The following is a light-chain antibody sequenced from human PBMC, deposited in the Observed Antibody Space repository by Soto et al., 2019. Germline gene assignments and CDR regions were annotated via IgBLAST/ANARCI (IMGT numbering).Light chain of an antibody. Sequence: QSALNQPPSASGSPGQSVTISCTGTSSDVGGYNYVSWYQQYPGKAPKIMIYEVSKRPSGVPDRFSGSKSGNTASLTVSGLQAEDEADYYCGSYADSNNYVFGTGTKLTVL. V-gene: IGLV2-8*01. CDR3: GSYADSNNYV. CDR2: EVS. CDR1: SSDVGGYNY. J-gene: IGLJ1*01.